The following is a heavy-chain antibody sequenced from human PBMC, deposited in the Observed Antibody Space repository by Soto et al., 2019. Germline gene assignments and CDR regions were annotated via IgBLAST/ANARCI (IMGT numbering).Heavy chain of an antibody. CDR3: ARAVPDGGKGYYYYMDV. J-gene: IGHJ6*03. D-gene: IGHD3-16*01. V-gene: IGHV3-9*01. CDR2: ISWNSGSI. CDR1: GFTFNDYA. Sequence: EVQLVESGGGLVQPGRSLRLSCAASGFTFNDYAMHWVRQAPGKGLEWVSGISWNSGSIGDADSVKGRFTISRDNAKNSLYLQMNSLRTEYTALYYCARAVPDGGKGYYYYMDVWGKGTTVTVSS.